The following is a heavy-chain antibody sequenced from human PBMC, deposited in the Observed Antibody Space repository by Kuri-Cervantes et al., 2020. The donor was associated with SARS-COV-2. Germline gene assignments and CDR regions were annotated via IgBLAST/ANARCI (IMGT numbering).Heavy chain of an antibody. CDR2: IYHSGST. CDR3: AGFLKGIVGGKKYYFDY. Sequence: GSLRLSCTVSGGSISSGGYYWSWIRQPPGKGLEWIGSIYHSGSTYYNPSLKSRVTISVDTSKNQFSLKLSSVTAADTAVYYCAGFLKGIVGGKKYYFDYWGQGTLVTVSS. V-gene: IGHV4-39*07. CDR1: GGSISSGGYY. D-gene: IGHD3-16*01. J-gene: IGHJ4*02.